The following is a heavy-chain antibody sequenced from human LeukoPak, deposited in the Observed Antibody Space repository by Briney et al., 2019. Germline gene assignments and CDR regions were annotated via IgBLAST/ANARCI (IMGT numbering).Heavy chain of an antibody. D-gene: IGHD6-13*01. CDR1: GYSLTGYY. Sequence: ASVKVSCKASGYSLTGYYMHWLRQAPGQGLEWMRWINPNSGDTSYAQKFQGRVTMTRDMSISTIYMELTRLRSDDTALYYCARWDGYSSSPDYWGQGTLVTVSS. J-gene: IGHJ4*02. CDR3: ARWDGYSSSPDY. V-gene: IGHV1-2*02. CDR2: INPNSGDT.